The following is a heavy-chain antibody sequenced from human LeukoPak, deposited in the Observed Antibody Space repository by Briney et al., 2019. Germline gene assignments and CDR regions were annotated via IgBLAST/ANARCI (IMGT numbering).Heavy chain of an antibody. CDR3: ARGGYYYDTTGSPGDY. V-gene: IGHV3-30*03. D-gene: IGHD3-22*01. CDR1: GFTFRSYD. J-gene: IGHJ4*02. Sequence: RSGGSLRLSCAASGFTFRSYDMHWVRQAPGKGLEWVAVISYAGTNKYYADSVKGRFTIPRDISKNTVYLHMDSLRDEDTAVYFCARGGYYYDTTGSPGDYWGQGTLVTVSS. CDR2: ISYAGTNK.